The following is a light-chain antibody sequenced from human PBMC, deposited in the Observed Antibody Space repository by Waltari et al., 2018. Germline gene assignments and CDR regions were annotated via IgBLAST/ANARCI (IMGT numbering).Light chain of an antibody. CDR2: KAS. J-gene: IGKJ4*01. CDR1: HSISTW. V-gene: IGKV1-5*03. Sequence: DIQLIQSPSTRSASVGDRVNITCRASHSISTWLAWYQQKPGKAPKLLIYKASSLESGVPSRFSGGGSGTEFTLTISSLQPDDFATYYCQQYQTYPVTFGGGTKLEI. CDR3: QQYQTYPVT.